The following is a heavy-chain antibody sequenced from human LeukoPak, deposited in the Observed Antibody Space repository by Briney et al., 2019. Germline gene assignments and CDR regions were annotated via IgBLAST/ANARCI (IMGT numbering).Heavy chain of an antibody. Sequence: PGGSLRLSCAASGFTFSSYSMNWVRQAPGKGLEWVSSISSSGSYTYYADSVKGRFTISRDNAKNSLYLQMNSLRAEDSAVYYCARSIAARPHYYYGMDVWGQGTTVTVS. CDR2: ISSSGSYT. CDR3: ARSIAARPHYYYGMDV. CDR1: GFTFSSYS. D-gene: IGHD6-6*01. J-gene: IGHJ6*02. V-gene: IGHV3-21*01.